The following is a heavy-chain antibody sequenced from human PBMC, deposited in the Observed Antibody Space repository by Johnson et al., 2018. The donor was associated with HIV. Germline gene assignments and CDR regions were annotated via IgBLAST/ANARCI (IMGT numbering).Heavy chain of an antibody. D-gene: IGHD3-22*01. J-gene: IGHJ3*02. CDR2: ISYDGGNK. CDR3: ARGRDYYDSSGGQDAFDI. CDR1: GFTFSSYA. Sequence: QMLLVESGGGVVQPGRSLRLSCAASGFTFSSYAMHWVRQAPGKGLECVAVISYDGGNKYYADSVKGRFTISRDNSKNTLYLQMNSLRAEDTALYYCARGRDYYDSSGGQDAFDIWGQGTIVTVSS. V-gene: IGHV3-30-3*01.